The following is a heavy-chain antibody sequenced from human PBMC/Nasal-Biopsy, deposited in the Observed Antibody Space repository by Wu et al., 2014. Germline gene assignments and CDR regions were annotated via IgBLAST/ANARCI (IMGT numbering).Heavy chain of an antibody. D-gene: IGHD3-22*01. CDR2: IWYDGSNI. V-gene: IGHV3-33*08. Sequence: RLSCAASGFTFSSYGMHWVRQAPGKGLEWVAIIWYDGSNIHYRDSVKGRFAISRDNSKNTLYLQMNSLRAEDTAVYYCAREPAYYYDSRLVDHWGQGTQVTVSS. J-gene: IGHJ4*02. CDR1: GFTFSSYG. CDR3: AREPAYYYDSRLVDH.